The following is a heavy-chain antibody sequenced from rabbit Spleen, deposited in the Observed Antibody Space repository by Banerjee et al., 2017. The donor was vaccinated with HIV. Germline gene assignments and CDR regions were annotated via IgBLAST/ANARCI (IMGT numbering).Heavy chain of an antibody. CDR1: GFSFTDKDV. CDR2: INTVTGKS. CDR3: ARDLTSVVGWNFNL. J-gene: IGHJ4*01. Sequence: QEQLVESGGGLVQPEGSLTLTCRASGFSFTDKDVMCWVRQAPGKGLEWIACINTVTGKSVYASWAKGRFTISSDNAQSTVDLKMTSLTAADTATYFCARDLTSVVGWNFNLWGQGTLVTVS. V-gene: IGHV1S45*01. D-gene: IGHD1-1*01.